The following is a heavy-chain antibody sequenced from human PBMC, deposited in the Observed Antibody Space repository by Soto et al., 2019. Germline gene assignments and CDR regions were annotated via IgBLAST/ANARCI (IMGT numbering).Heavy chain of an antibody. J-gene: IGHJ3*02. CDR1: GFTFDDYA. Sequence: SLRLSCAASGFTFDDYAMHWVRQAPGKGLEWVSGISWNSGSIGYADSVKGRFTISRDNAKNSLYLQMNSLRAEDTALYYCAKVSRLVVDSNAFDIWGQGTMVTVSS. CDR3: AKVSRLVVDSNAFDI. V-gene: IGHV3-9*01. CDR2: ISWNSGSI. D-gene: IGHD3-22*01.